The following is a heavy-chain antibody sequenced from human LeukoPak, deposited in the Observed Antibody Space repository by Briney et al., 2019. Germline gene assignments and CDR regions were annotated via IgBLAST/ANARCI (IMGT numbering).Heavy chain of an antibody. CDR2: ISSSSSYI. CDR1: GFTFSSYS. V-gene: IGHV3-21*01. J-gene: IGHJ4*02. D-gene: IGHD1-26*01. Sequence: GESLRLSCAASGFTFSSYSMNWVRQAPGKGLEWVSSISSSSSYIYYADSVKGRFTISRDNAKNSLYLQMNSLRAEDTAVYYCARAPARMGGYFDYWGQGTLVTVSS. CDR3: ARAPARMGGYFDY.